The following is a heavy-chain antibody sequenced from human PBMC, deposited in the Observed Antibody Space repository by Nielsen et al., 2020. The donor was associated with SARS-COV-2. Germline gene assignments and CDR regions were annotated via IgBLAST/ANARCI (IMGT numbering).Heavy chain of an antibody. Sequence: SVKVSCKASGFTFTSSAVQWVRQARGQRLEWIGWIVVGSGNTNYAQKFQERVTITRDMSTSTAYMELSSLRAEDTAVYYCASCHSSSWHFDYWGQGTLVTVSS. CDR1: GFTFTSSA. V-gene: IGHV1-58*01. D-gene: IGHD6-13*01. J-gene: IGHJ4*02. CDR2: IVVGSGNT. CDR3: ASCHSSSWHFDY.